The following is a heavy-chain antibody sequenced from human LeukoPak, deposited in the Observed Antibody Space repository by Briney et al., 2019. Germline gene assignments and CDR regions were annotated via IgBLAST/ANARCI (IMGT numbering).Heavy chain of an antibody. CDR1: GYSFTSHW. CDR3: ARVPYYDSSGYHFDN. CDR2: IYPGDSDT. D-gene: IGHD3-22*01. Sequence: GESLKISCKGSGYSFTSHWIGWGRQMPGKGLEWVGIIYPGDSDTRYSPSFQGQVTISADKSISTAYLQWRSLKASDTAMYYCARVPYYDSSGYHFDNWGQGTLVTVSS. V-gene: IGHV5-51*01. J-gene: IGHJ4*02.